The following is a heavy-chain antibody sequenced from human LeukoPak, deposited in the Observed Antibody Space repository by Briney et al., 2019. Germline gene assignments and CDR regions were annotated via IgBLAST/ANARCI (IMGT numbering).Heavy chain of an antibody. CDR2: IRYDGSNK. V-gene: IGHV3-30*02. Sequence: PGGSLRLSCAASGFTFSSYGMHWVRQAPGKGLEWVAFIRYDGSNKYYADSVKGRFTISRDNSKNTLYLQMNSLRAEDTAVYYCAKRGGAFQAFDIWGQGTMVTVSS. CDR3: AKRGGAFQAFDI. CDR1: GFTFSSYG. J-gene: IGHJ3*02.